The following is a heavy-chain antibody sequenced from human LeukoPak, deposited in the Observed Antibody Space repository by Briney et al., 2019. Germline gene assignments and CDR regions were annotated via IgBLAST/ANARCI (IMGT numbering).Heavy chain of an antibody. D-gene: IGHD1-26*01. CDR3: AESGAYGLIDK. J-gene: IGHJ4*02. V-gene: IGHV4-39*01. Sequence: SETLSLTCSVSGASLSTSPYYWGWIRQPPGRGLEWSGNIYYTGSTYYNVSLNSRVTISIDTSKTLFSLRLNSMTAADTAVYYCAESGAYGLIDKWGQGTLVTVSS. CDR1: GASLSTSPYY. CDR2: IYYTGST.